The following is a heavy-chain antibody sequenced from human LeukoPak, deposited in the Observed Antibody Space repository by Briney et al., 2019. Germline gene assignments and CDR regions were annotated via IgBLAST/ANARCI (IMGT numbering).Heavy chain of an antibody. CDR3: ATVGYCSSTSCYQDHNWFDP. J-gene: IGHJ5*02. CDR1: GGSISSYY. V-gene: IGHV4-59*01. CDR2: IYYSGRT. D-gene: IGHD2-2*01. Sequence: SSETLSLTCTVSGGSISSYYWSWIRQPPGKGLEWIGYIYYSGRTNYNPSLKSRVTISVDTSKNQFSLKLSSVTAADTAVYYCATVGYCSSTSCYQDHNWFDPWGQGTLVTVSS.